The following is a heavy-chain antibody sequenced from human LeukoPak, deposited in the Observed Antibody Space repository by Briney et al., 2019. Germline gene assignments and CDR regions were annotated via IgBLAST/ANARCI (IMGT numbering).Heavy chain of an antibody. CDR2: IKSKTDGGTT. CDR1: GITFSNAW. CDR3: TTDRGYSGYGDY. Sequence: GGSLRLSCAASGITFSNAWMSWVRQAPGKGLEWVGRIKSKTDGGTTDYAAPVKGRFTISRDDSKNTLYLQMNSLKTEDTAVYYCTTDRGYSGYGDYWGQGTLVTVSS. J-gene: IGHJ4*02. V-gene: IGHV3-15*01. D-gene: IGHD5-12*01.